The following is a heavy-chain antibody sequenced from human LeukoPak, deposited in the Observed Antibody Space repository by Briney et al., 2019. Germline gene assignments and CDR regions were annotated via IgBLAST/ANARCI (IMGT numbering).Heavy chain of an antibody. Sequence: SETLSLTCTVSGGSISSYYWSWIRQPAGKGLEWIGRIYTSGSTNYNPSLKSRVTISVGKSKNQFSLKLSSVTAADTAVYYCARGLRYSNEVWFDPWGQGTLVTVSS. V-gene: IGHV4-4*07. CDR3: ARGLRYSNEVWFDP. CDR2: IYTSGST. J-gene: IGHJ5*02. CDR1: GGSISSYY. D-gene: IGHD4-11*01.